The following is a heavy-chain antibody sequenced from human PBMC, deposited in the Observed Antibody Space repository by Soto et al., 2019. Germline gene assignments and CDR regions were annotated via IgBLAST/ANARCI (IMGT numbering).Heavy chain of an antibody. Sequence: GGSLRLSCAASGFTFSSYAMSWVRQAPGKGLEWVSAISGSGGSTYYADSVKGRFTISRDNSKNTLYLQMNSLRAEDTAVYYYAKTMSSPSDPMDVWGKGTTVTVSS. J-gene: IGHJ6*03. V-gene: IGHV3-23*01. D-gene: IGHD6-13*01. CDR2: ISGSGGST. CDR3: AKTMSSPSDPMDV. CDR1: GFTFSSYA.